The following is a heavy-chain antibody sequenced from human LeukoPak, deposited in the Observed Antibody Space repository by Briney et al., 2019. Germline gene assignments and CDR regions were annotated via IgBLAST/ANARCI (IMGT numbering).Heavy chain of an antibody. V-gene: IGHV3-74*03. Sequence: GGSLRLSCAASGFTFSSYWMHWVRQAPGKGLGWVSCLSSDGSSTKYADSVRGRFTISRDNAKNTLYLQMSSLRAEDTAVYYCATGNSHAFDIWGQGTMVTVSS. J-gene: IGHJ3*02. CDR2: LSSDGSST. D-gene: IGHD1-7*01. CDR1: GFTFSSYW. CDR3: ATGNSHAFDI.